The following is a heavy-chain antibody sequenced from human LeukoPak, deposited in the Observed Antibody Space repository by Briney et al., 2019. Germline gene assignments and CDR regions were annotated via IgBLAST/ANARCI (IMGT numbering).Heavy chain of an antibody. J-gene: IGHJ4*02. Sequence: GSLRLSCAASGFIFSTYSMNWVRQAPGKGLEWVSAISGSGGSTYYADSVKGRFTISRDNSKNTLYLQMNSLRAEDTAVYYCAKEGDIVVVVAAHFDYWGQGTLVTVSS. V-gene: IGHV3-23*01. CDR1: GFIFSTYS. D-gene: IGHD2-15*01. CDR2: ISGSGGST. CDR3: AKEGDIVVVVAAHFDY.